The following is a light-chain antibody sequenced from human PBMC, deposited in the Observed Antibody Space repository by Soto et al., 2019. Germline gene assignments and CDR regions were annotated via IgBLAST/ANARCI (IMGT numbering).Light chain of an antibody. J-gene: IGLJ2*01. V-gene: IGLV1-40*01. CDR2: DNS. Sequence: QSVLTQPPSVSGAPGQRVTISCTGSSSNIGAGYDVNWYQQLPGTAPKLLIYDNSNRPSGVPDRFSSSKSGTSASLAITGLQAEDEADYYCQSYDSSLSGSVVFGGGTQLTVL. CDR1: SSNIGAGYD. CDR3: QSYDSSLSGSVV.